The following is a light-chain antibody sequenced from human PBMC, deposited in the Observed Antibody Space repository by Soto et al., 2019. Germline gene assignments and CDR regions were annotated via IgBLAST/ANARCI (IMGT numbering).Light chain of an antibody. CDR1: STNIGAGYG. V-gene: IGLV1-40*01. J-gene: IGLJ1*01. CDR2: GNT. CDR3: HTYDSTLSARYG. Sequence: QSVLTQPPSVFGAPGQRFSISCTGSSTNIGAGYGVHWYQPRPGTAPKLLIVGNTIRPSGAPDRFSASTSGTSGSLVITGLQVADEGDYYCHTYDSTLSARYGFGTGTKVTVL.